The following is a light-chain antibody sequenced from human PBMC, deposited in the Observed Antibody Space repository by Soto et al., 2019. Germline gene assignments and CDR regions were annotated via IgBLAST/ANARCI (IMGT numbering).Light chain of an antibody. V-gene: IGLV1-40*01. CDR2: GNN. CDR3: QSYDSSLSGPVV. CDR1: SSNIGAGYD. Sequence: QSVLTQPPSVSGAPGQRVTISCTGSSSNIGAGYDVHWYQQLPGTAPKLLIYGNNNRPSGVPYRFSGSKSGTSASLAITGLQAEDEADYYCQSYDSSLSGPVVFGGGTKLTVL. J-gene: IGLJ2*01.